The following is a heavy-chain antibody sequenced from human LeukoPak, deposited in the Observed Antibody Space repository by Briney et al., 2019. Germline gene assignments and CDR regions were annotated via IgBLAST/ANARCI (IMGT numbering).Heavy chain of an antibody. CDR2: IIPIFGTA. J-gene: IGHJ6*03. CDR3: ARDRGRGSGNSDYYYYYMDV. CDR1: AGTFSSYA. V-gene: IGHV1-69*13. Sequence: SVKVSFTASAGTFSSYAISGVRQAPGQGLEWVGGIIPIFGTANYAQKFQGRVTITADESTSTAYMELSSLRSEDTAVYYCARDRGRGSGNSDYYYYYMDVWGKGTTVTVSS. D-gene: IGHD2-15*01.